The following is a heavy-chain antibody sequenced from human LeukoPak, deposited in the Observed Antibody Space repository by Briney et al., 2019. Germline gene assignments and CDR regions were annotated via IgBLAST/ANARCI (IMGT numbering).Heavy chain of an antibody. CDR2: INHSGST. CDR1: GGSFSGYY. V-gene: IGHV4-34*01. D-gene: IGHD5-18*01. Sequence: SETLSLTCAVDGGSFSGYYWSWIRQPPGKGLEWIGEINHSGSTNYNPSLKSRVTISVDTSKNQFSLKLSSVTAADTAVYYCARFKDTAMVEYYFDYWGQGTLVTVSS. CDR3: ARFKDTAMVEYYFDY. J-gene: IGHJ4*02.